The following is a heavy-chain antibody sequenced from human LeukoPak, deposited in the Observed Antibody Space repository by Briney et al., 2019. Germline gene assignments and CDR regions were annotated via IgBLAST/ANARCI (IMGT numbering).Heavy chain of an antibody. V-gene: IGHV1-2*02. CDR1: GYTFTGHY. D-gene: IGHD2-8*01. CDR3: ARDPALMVAFDI. Sequence: ASVKVSCKASGYTFTGHYMHWVRQAPGQGLEWMGWINPNSGGTNYAQKFQGRVTMTRDTSISTAYMELSRLRSDDTAVYYCARDPALMVAFDIWGQGTMVTVSS. J-gene: IGHJ3*02. CDR2: INPNSGGT.